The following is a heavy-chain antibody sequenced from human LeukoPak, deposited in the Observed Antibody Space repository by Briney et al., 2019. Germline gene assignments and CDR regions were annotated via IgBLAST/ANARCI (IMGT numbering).Heavy chain of an antibody. J-gene: IGHJ4*02. V-gene: IGHV1-46*01. CDR3: ARDRTTGSFDY. D-gene: IGHD4-17*01. Sequence: GASVKVSCKTSGYIFTSYFMHWVRQAPAQGLEWMGIINPSGGSTSYSQKFQGRVTITRDTSTSTVYMELSSLRSEDTAVYYCARDRTTGSFDYWGQGTLVTVPS. CDR1: GYIFTSYF. CDR2: INPSGGST.